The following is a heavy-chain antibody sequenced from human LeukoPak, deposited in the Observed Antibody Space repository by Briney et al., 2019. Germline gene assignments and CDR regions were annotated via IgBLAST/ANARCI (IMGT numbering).Heavy chain of an antibody. CDR2: IYPGDSDT. D-gene: IGHD3-3*01. CDR3: ARHFHPERRTYYDFWSGSPGGYYYYGMDV. V-gene: IGHV5-51*01. Sequence: GEYLKISSRGSGYSFTSYWIGWVRQMPGKGLEWMGIIYPGDSDTRYNPSFQGQVTISADKSISTAYLQWSSLKASDTAMYYCARHFHPERRTYYDFWSGSPGGYYYYGMDVWGQGTTVTVSS. CDR1: GYSFTSYW. J-gene: IGHJ6*02.